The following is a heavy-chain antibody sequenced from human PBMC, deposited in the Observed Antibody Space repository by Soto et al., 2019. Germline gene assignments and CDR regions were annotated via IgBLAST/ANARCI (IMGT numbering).Heavy chain of an antibody. D-gene: IGHD2-15*01. CDR3: ASRSGGRCYNY. J-gene: IGHJ4*02. CDR2: IYYSGNT. Sequence: QLQLQESGPGLMKPSETLSLTCTVSGGSIYSDGYYWGWIRQSPGKGLEWIGNIYYSGNTYYNPSLKSRVTLSLDTSKNQCFLKLTSVTAADTAVYYCASRSGGRCYNYWGRGTLVTVSS. V-gene: IGHV4-39*01. CDR1: GGSIYSDGYY.